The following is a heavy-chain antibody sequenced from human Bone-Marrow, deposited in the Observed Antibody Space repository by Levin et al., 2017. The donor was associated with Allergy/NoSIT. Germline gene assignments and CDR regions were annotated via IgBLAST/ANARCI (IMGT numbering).Heavy chain of an antibody. CDR3: ARDDGDGSDWPRGFGNN. Sequence: PGGSLRLSCAASGFIFRNYGMNWFRQAPGKGLEWVALIWYDGSNKYYADSVRGRFTVSRDNSNNSLYLQMNSLRAEDSAVYFCARDDGDGSDWPRGFGNNWGQGTLVTVSS. CDR2: IWYDGSNK. V-gene: IGHV3-33*01. J-gene: IGHJ4*02. CDR1: GFIFRNYG. D-gene: IGHD6-19*01.